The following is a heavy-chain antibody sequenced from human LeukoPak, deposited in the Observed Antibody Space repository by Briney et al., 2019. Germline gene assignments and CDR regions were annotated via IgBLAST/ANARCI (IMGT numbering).Heavy chain of an antibody. D-gene: IGHD6-6*01. CDR1: GGSISSGGYY. V-gene: IGHV4-30-2*01. CDR2: IYHSGST. CDR3: ARMIAARPYYMDV. J-gene: IGHJ6*03. Sequence: SSETLSLTCTVSGGSISSGGYYWSWIRQPPGKGLEWIGYIYHSGSTYYNPSLKSRVTISVDRSKNQFSLKLSSVTAADTAVYYCARMIAARPYYMDVWGKGTTVTVSS.